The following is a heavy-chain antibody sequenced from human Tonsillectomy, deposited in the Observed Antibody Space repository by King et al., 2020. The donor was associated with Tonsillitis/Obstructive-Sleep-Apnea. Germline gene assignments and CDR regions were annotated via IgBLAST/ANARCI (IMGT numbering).Heavy chain of an antibody. CDR2: ISGSGGST. CDR3: AKGFSLGYYYYYMDV. J-gene: IGHJ6*03. D-gene: IGHD7-27*01. V-gene: IGHV3-23*04. Sequence: VQLVESGGGLVQPGGSLRLSCAASGFTFSSYAMSWVRQAPGKGLEWVSGISGSGGSTYYADSVKGRFTISRDNSKNTLYLQMNSLRAEDKAVYSCAKGFSLGYYYYYMDVWGKGTTVT. CDR1: GFTFSSYA.